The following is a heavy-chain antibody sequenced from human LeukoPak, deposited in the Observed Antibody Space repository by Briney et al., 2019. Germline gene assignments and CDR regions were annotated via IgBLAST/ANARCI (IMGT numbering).Heavy chain of an antibody. V-gene: IGHV3-23*01. J-gene: IGHJ6*03. CDR2: ITAAGGST. CDR3: ARVWLRDYMDV. CDR1: GFTFRSYA. Sequence: GGSLRLSCAVSGFTFRSYAMNWVRQAPGKGLEWVAAITAAGGSTHYTTSVKGRFIISRDTPKNTLSLQMNNLRAEDTAVYFCARVWLRDYMDVWGEGTTVSVSS. D-gene: IGHD5-12*01.